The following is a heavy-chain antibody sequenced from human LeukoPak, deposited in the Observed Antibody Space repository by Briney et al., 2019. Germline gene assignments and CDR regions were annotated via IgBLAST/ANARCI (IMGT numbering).Heavy chain of an antibody. CDR2: ISGSGGST. J-gene: IGHJ4*02. V-gene: IGHV3-23*01. D-gene: IGHD3-22*01. CDR3: AKERIVVVVEYYFDY. Sequence: GGSLRLSCAASGFTFSSYAMSWVRPAPGKGLEWVSAISGSGGSTYYADSVKGRFTISRDNSKNTLYLQMNSLRAEDTAVYYCAKERIVVVVEYYFDYWGQGTLVTVSS. CDR1: GFTFSSYA.